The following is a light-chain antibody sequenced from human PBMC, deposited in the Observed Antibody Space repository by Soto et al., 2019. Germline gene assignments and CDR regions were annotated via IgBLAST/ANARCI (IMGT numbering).Light chain of an antibody. CDR2: GAS. CDR3: QQYGGSPST. V-gene: IGKV3-20*01. J-gene: IGKJ5*01. CDR1: QSVTTR. Sequence: EIVLTQSPDTLSLSPGGRATLSCRASQSVTTRLAWYQQKPGQPPRLLIPGASVRASGVPVRISGSGSGTDFTLTISRLEPEDFALYYCQQYGGSPSTFGLGTRLEIK.